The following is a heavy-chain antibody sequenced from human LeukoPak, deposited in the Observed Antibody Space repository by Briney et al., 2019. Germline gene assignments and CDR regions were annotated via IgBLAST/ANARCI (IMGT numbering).Heavy chain of an antibody. CDR3: ARHRGGNYYGSGSPSSAYNWFDP. J-gene: IGHJ5*02. CDR1: GYTFTSYG. CDR2: ISAYNGNA. D-gene: IGHD3-10*01. V-gene: IGHV1-18*01. Sequence: ASVKVSCKASGYTFTSYGIIWVRQAPGQGLEWMGWISAYNGNANYAQKRQGRVTMTTDTSTSTAYMELRSRRSDDTAVYYCARHRGGNYYGSGSPSSAYNWFDPWGEGTLVTVSS.